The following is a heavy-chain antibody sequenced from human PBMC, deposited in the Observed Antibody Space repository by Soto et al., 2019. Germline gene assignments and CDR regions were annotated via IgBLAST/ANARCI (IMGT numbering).Heavy chain of an antibody. D-gene: IGHD3-10*01. J-gene: IGHJ6*02. CDR1: GFTFSNYT. CDR2: ISRTSNHI. V-gene: IGHV3-21*01. CDR3: AKDRGRGSPVSGGMDV. Sequence: EVQLVESGGGLVKPGGSLRLSCAGSGFTFSNYTLNWVRQAPGKGLEWVSIISRTSNHIYYADSVKGRFTVSRDNAENSLYLQMNSLRAEDTAVYYCAKDRGRGSPVSGGMDVWGQGTTVTVSS.